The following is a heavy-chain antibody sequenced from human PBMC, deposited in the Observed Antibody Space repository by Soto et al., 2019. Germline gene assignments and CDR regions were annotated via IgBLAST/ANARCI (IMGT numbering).Heavy chain of an antibody. CDR3: ARKGSGWSGSRYFDY. D-gene: IGHD6-19*01. J-gene: IGHJ4*02. V-gene: IGHV4-34*01. CDR1: GGSFSGYY. CDR2: INHSGST. Sequence: QVQLQQWGAGLLKPSETLSLTCAVYGGSFSGYYWSWIRQPPGKGLEWIGEINHSGSTNYNPSLKSRVTISVDTSKNQFSLKRSSVTAADTAVYYCARKGSGWSGSRYFDYWGQGTLVTVSS.